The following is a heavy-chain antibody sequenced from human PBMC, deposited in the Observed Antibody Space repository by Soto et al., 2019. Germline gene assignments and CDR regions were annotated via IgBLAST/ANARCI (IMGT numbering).Heavy chain of an antibody. CDR1: VCAISVYY. Sequence: PSSTXSLTCTVSVCAISVYYWTLIRQPAGKGLEWIGRIYSSGSTKYNPSLKSRVTMSLETSKNQFSLRLTSVNAADTAAYYCERGQRFQDWLETWGQGTLVNVYS. D-gene: IGHD3-22*01. CDR3: ERGQRFQDWLET. CDR2: IYSSGST. V-gene: IGHV4-4*07. J-gene: IGHJ4*02.